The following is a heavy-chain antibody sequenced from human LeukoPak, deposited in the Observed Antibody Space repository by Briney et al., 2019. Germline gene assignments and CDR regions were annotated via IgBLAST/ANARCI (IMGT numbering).Heavy chain of an antibody. CDR2: ITTRGTTI. D-gene: IGHD3-22*01. CDR1: GFTFSSYN. J-gene: IGHJ4*02. Sequence: PGGSLRLSCEASGFTFSSYNMNWVRQAPGKGLEWVSYITTRGTTIYYADSVKGRFTISRDNAKNSLYLQMNSLRAEDTAVYYCARGEYYYDGGYWGQGTLVTVSS. CDR3: ARGEYYYDGGY. V-gene: IGHV3-48*04.